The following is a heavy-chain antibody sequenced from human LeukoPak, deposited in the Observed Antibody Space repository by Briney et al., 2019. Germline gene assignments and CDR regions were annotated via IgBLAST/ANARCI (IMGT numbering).Heavy chain of an antibody. CDR1: GYTFTSYD. D-gene: IGHD3-16*02. J-gene: IGHJ4*02. CDR3: ARAPPRSSYQFDY. Sequence: ASVKVSCKASGYTFTSYDINWVRQDTGQGLEWMGWMNPNSGNTGYAQKFQGRVTMTRNTSISTAYMELSSLRSEDTAVYYCARAPPRSSYQFDYWGQGTLVTVSS. V-gene: IGHV1-8*01. CDR2: MNPNSGNT.